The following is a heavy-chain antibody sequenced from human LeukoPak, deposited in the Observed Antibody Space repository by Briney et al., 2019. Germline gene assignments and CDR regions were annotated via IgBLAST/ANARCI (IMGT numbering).Heavy chain of an antibody. J-gene: IGHJ5*02. CDR2: IYSDGNT. D-gene: IGHD3-10*01. V-gene: IGHV3-66*01. Sequence: GGSLRLFCAASGFTVSSNYMSWVRQAPGKGLEWVSVIYSDGNTYYANSVKGRFTISRDNSKNTLYLQMNSLRAEDSAVYYCARDHSGLGSYPDPWGQGTLVTVSS. CDR1: GFTVSSNY. CDR3: ARDHSGLGSYPDP.